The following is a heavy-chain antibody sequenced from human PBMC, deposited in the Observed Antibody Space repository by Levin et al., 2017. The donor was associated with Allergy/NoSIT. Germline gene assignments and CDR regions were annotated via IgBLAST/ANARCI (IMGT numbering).Heavy chain of an antibody. CDR3: AKLVHRDMDV. CDR2: IYTSGTT. Sequence: SETLSLTCTVSGGSISGSYYWSWVRQPAGKGLEWIGRIYTSGTTNYIPSLKSRITISVDTSKNQFSLNLRSVTAADTAVYYCAKLVHRDMDVWGKGTTVTVSS. CDR1: GGSISGSYY. J-gene: IGHJ6*04. V-gene: IGHV4-61*02.